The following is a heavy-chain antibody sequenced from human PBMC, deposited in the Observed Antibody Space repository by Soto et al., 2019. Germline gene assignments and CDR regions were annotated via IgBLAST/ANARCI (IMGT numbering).Heavy chain of an antibody. V-gene: IGHV4-39*07. CDR3: ARDLVGATYNWFDP. J-gene: IGHJ5*02. CDR2: ISYSGST. Sequence: PSETLSLTCTVSGGSISSSTYYWGWIRQPPGKGLEWIGYISYSGSTYYNPSLKTRVTISVDTSKNQFSLKLSSVTAADTAVYYCARDLVGATYNWFDPWGQGTLVTVSS. D-gene: IGHD1-26*01. CDR1: GGSISSSTYY.